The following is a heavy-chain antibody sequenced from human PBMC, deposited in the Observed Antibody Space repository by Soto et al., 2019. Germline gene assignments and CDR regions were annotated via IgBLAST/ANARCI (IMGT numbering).Heavy chain of an antibody. J-gene: IGHJ4*02. D-gene: IGHD2-2*01. V-gene: IGHV1-69*13. CDR2: IIPTFGTA. CDR1: GGTFGSYA. Sequence: SVKVSCKASGGTFGSYAISWVRQAPGQGLEWMGGIIPTFGTANYAQKFQGRVTITADESTSTAYMELSSLRSEDTAVYYCARGAIYCSSTSCYLGRGYYFDYWGQGTLVTVSS. CDR3: ARGAIYCSSTSCYLGRGYYFDY.